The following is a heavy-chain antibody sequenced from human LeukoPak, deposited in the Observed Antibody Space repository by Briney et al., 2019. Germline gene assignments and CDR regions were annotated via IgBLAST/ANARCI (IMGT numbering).Heavy chain of an antibody. D-gene: IGHD3-16*01. Sequence: PGGSLRLSCAASGFTFSSYAMHWVRQAPGKGLEWVAVISYDGSNKYYADSVKGRFTISRDNSKNTLYLQMNSLRAEDTAVYYCARDLGGVDEGLENDALGIWGQGTMVTVSS. J-gene: IGHJ3*02. CDR1: GFTFSSYA. CDR3: ARDLGGVDEGLENDALGI. CDR2: ISYDGSNK. V-gene: IGHV3-30*01.